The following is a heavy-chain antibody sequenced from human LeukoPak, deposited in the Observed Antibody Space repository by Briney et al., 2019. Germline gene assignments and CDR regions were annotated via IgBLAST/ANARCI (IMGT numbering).Heavy chain of an antibody. CDR1: VGTFSSYA. CDR2: IIPIFGTA. D-gene: IGHD3-10*01. J-gene: IGHJ6*03. CDR3: ATRSGSGSYYLYYYYYYMDL. V-gene: IGHV1-69*13. Sequence: SVKVSCKASVGTFSSYAISWVRQARGQGLEWMGGIIPIFGTANYAQKFQGRVTITADESTSTAYMELSSLRSEDTAVYYCATRSGSGSYYLYYYYYYMDLWGKGTTVTVSS.